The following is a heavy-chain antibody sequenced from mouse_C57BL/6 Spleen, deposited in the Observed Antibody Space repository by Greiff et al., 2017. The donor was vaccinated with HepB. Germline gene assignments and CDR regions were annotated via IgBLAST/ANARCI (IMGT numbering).Heavy chain of an antibody. D-gene: IGHD2-5*01. CDR3: AIYSNWDYAMDY. Sequence: QVQLQQSGPGLVQPSQSLSITCTVSGFSLTSYGVHWVRQSPGKGLEWLGVIWRGGSTDYNAAFMSRLSITKDNSKIQVFFKMNRLQADDTAIYYGAIYSNWDYAMDYWGQGTSVTVSS. V-gene: IGHV2-5*01. CDR1: GFSLTSYG. J-gene: IGHJ4*01. CDR2: IWRGGST.